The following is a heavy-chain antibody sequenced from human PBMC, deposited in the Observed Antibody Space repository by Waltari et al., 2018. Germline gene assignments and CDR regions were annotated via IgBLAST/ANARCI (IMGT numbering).Heavy chain of an antibody. CDR2: IKHSGST. V-gene: IGHV4-34*01. Sequence: QVQLQQWGAGLLKPSETLSLTCAVYGGSFSGYYWSWIRQPPGKGLEWIGEIKHSGSTNYNPALKSRVTISVDTSKNQFSLKLSSVTAADTAVYYCARHGDYGSGSYYSGNWFDPWGQGTLVTVSS. CDR3: ARHGDYGSGSYYSGNWFDP. D-gene: IGHD3-10*01. J-gene: IGHJ5*02. CDR1: GGSFSGYY.